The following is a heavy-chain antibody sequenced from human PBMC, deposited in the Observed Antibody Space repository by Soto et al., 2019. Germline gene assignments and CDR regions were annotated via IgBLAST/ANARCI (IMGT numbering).Heavy chain of an antibody. V-gene: IGHV3-30-3*01. J-gene: IGHJ3*02. D-gene: IGHD3-10*01. CDR3: VRENYYGSTTLCGLDM. CDR2: VSKDGSIQ. Sequence: PGGSLRLSCEASGFTFSDYAMQWVRQAPGKGLEWVAVVSKDGSIQYYADSVRGRFTISRDNPKNMLYLQMDSLRVEDSAVFYCVRENYYGSTTLCGLDMWGQGTMVTVSS. CDR1: GFTFSDYA.